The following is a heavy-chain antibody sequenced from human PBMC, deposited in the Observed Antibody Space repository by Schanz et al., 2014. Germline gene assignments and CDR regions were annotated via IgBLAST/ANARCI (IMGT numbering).Heavy chain of an antibody. V-gene: IGHV1-2*02. J-gene: IGHJ4*02. CDR1: GGTFSSYA. CDR3: ARAGYSSSWASEYYFDF. CDR2: INPNSGGT. D-gene: IGHD6-19*01. Sequence: QVQLVQSGAEVKKPGSSVKVSCKASGGTFSSYAFSWVRQAPGQGLEWMGWINPNSGGTNYAQKFQGRVTMTRDTSISTAYMELSNLRSEDTAVYYCARAGYSSSWASEYYFDFWGQGTLVTVSS.